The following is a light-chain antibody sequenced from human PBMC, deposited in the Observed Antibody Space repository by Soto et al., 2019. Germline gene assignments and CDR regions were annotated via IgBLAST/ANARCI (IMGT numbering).Light chain of an antibody. V-gene: IGKV3-20*01. Sequence: DIVLTQSPGTLSLSPGERATLSCRASQSISSNYLGWFQQKPGQAPRLLIYDTSNRATGIPDRFSGSGSGTDFTLTISRLEPEDFAVYYCQQYGSSPPITFGQGTRLEIK. CDR2: DTS. CDR1: QSISSNY. J-gene: IGKJ5*01. CDR3: QQYGSSPPIT.